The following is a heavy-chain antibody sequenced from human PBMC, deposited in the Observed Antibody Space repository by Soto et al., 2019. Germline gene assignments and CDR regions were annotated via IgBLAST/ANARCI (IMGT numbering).Heavy chain of an antibody. CDR3: AAWDSSSWYYFDY. CDR2: INAGNGNT. V-gene: IGHV1-3*01. J-gene: IGHJ4*02. Sequence: ASVKVSCKASGYTSTSYAMHWVRQAPGQRLEWMGWINAGNGNTKYSQKFQGRVTITRDTSASTAYMELSSLRSEDTAVYYCAAWDSSSWYYFDYWGQGTLVTVSS. D-gene: IGHD6-13*01. CDR1: GYTSTSYA.